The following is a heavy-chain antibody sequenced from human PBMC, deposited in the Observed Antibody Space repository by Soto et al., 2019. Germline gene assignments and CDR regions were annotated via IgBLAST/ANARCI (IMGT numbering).Heavy chain of an antibody. J-gene: IGHJ4*02. CDR3: ATALGCKSTPCTLDY. CDR2: IIPVSGAA. V-gene: IGHV1-69*01. D-gene: IGHD2-2*01. Sequence: QVQLVQSGAEVKKPGSSVKVSCKASGGTFGSYAFSWVRQAPGQGLEWMGGIIPVSGAAHYAQKFQGRVTITADESTSTAYMELSSLSSQDTAVYYCATALGCKSTPCTLDYWGQGTRVIVSS. CDR1: GGTFGSYA.